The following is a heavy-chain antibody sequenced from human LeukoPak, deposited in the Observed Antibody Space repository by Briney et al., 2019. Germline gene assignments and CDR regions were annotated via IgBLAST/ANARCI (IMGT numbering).Heavy chain of an antibody. V-gene: IGHV1-2*02. CDR2: INPNSGGT. D-gene: IGHD4-17*01. CDR3: ASVLNGDYYFDY. CDR1: GYTFTGYY. J-gene: IGHJ4*02. Sequence: GASVKVSCKASGYTFTGYYMHWVRQAPGQALGWMGWINPNSGGTNYAQKFQGRVSMTRDTSISTAYMELSRLRSDDTAVYYCASVLNGDYYFDYWGQGTLVTVSS.